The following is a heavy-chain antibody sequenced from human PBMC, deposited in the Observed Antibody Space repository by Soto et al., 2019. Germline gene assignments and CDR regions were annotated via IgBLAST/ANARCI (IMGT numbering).Heavy chain of an antibody. V-gene: IGHV5-10-1*03. CDR2: IDPSDSYI. D-gene: IGHD2-2*01. CDR1: GYTFTRHW. CDR3: ARIDVIPVGDHYYDGLDV. Sequence: EVQLVQSGAEVKKPGESLRISCQGSGYTFTRHWISWMRQMPGKGLEWMGRIDPSDSYINYSPSFQGHVTISVDKTISTAYLQWSSLLASDTAIYYCARIDVIPVGDHYYDGLDVWGPGTTVIVS. J-gene: IGHJ6*02.